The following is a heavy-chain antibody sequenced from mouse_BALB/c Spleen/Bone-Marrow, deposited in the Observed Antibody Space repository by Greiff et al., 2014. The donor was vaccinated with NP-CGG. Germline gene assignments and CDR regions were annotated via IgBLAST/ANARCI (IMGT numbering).Heavy chain of an antibody. CDR3: TRGITTVVATRAMDY. CDR1: GYTFTSYW. Sequence: DVKLVESGTVLARPGASVKMSCKASGYTFTSYWMHWVKQRPGQGLEWIGAIYPGNSDTSYNQKFKGKAKLTAVTSTSTAYMDLSSLTNEDSAVYYCTRGITTVVATRAMDYWGQGTSVTVSS. J-gene: IGHJ4*01. CDR2: IYPGNSDT. D-gene: IGHD1-1*01. V-gene: IGHV1-5*01.